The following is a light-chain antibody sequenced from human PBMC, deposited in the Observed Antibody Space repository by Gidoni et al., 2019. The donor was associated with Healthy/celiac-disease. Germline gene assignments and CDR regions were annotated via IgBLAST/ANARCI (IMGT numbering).Light chain of an antibody. CDR3: GTWDSSLSAVV. CDR1: SSNIGNNY. V-gene: IGLV1-51*01. CDR2: DDN. Sequence: ISCSGSSSNIGNNYVSWYQQLPGTAPKLLIYDDNKRPSGIPDRFSGSKSGTSATLGITGLQTGDEADYYCGTWDSSLSAVVFGGGTKLTVL. J-gene: IGLJ2*01.